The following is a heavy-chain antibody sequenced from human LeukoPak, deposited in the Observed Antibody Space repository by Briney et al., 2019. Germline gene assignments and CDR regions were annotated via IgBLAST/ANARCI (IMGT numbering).Heavy chain of an antibody. CDR3: ARGTYYDFWSGYSPSSLDY. D-gene: IGHD3-3*01. J-gene: IGHJ4*02. CDR1: GFTFSSYW. CDR2: IKQDGSEK. V-gene: IGHV3-7*01. Sequence: GGSLRLSCAASGFTFSSYWMSWVRQAPGKGLEWVANIKQDGSEKYYVDSVKGRFTISRDNAKNSLYLQMNSLRAEDTAVYYCARGTYYDFWSGYSPSSLDYWGQGTLVTVPS.